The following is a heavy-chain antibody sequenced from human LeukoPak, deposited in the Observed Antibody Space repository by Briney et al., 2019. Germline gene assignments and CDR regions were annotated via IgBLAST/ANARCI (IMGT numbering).Heavy chain of an antibody. CDR2: INPDNGGT. D-gene: IGHD3-10*01. V-gene: IGHV1-2*02. CDR3: ARDSGDFFGSGSKFDN. CDR1: GYTVAAYF. J-gene: IGHJ4*02. Sequence: ASVKVSCKASGYTVAAYFIHWVRQAPGHGLEWMGWINPDNGGTEYAEEFQGRVTMTRGTSITTAYMELSRLTSDDSGVYYCARDSGDFFGSGSKFDNWGQGTLVTVSS.